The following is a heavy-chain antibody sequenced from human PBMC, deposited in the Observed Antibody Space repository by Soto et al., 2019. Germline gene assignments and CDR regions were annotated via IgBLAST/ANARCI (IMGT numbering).Heavy chain of an antibody. Sequence: GGSLTLSCPASGFTFSSYCMHWVSQAEGGWLGWVAVISYDGSNKYYSDSVKGRLTMSRDNSKNTMDLQMNSLCAEETTVYYGQRLGSRGKRNCPKSLGYYGMDVLGQGTTVTVSS. D-gene: IGHD2-15*01. CDR2: ISYDGSNK. J-gene: IGHJ6*02. CDR1: GFTFSSYC. V-gene: IGHV3-33*05. CDR3: QRLGSRGKRNCPKSLGYYGMDV.